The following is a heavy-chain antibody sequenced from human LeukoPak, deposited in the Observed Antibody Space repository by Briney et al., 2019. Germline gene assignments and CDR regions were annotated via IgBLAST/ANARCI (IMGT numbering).Heavy chain of an antibody. CDR3: ARGGLAFDY. CDR1: GFIFSNYE. Sequence: GGSLRLSCAASGFIFSNYEINWVRQAPGKGLEWVSFISSSGRTINYADSVKGRFTISRDNTKNSLYLQMNSLRAEDTAVYYCARGGLAFDYWGQGTLVTVSS. D-gene: IGHD3/OR15-3a*01. CDR2: ISSSGRTI. V-gene: IGHV3-48*03. J-gene: IGHJ4*02.